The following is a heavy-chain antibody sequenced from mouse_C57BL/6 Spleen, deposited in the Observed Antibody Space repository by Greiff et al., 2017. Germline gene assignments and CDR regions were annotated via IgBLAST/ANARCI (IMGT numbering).Heavy chain of an antibody. Sequence: ESGPGLVKPSQSLSLTCSVTGYSITSGYYWNWIRQFPGNKLEWMGYISYAGSNNYNPSLKNRISITRDTSKSQFFLKLNSVTTEDTAAYYCARDYYGKGGFAYWGQGTLVTVSA. V-gene: IGHV3-6*01. J-gene: IGHJ3*01. CDR2: ISYAGSN. CDR3: ARDYYGKGGFAY. D-gene: IGHD2-1*01. CDR1: GYSITSGYY.